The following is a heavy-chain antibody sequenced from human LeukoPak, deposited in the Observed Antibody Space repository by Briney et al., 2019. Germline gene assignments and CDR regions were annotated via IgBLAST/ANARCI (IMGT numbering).Heavy chain of an antibody. CDR1: GYTLTELS. CDR3: ATVGTQYNWNRDAFDI. CDR2: FDPEDGET. J-gene: IGHJ3*02. Sequence: ASVEVSCKVSGYTLTELSMHWVRQAPGKGLEWLGGFDPEDGETIYAQKFQGRVTMTEDTSTDTAYMELSSLRSEDTAVYYCATVGTQYNWNRDAFDIWGQGTMVTVSS. D-gene: IGHD1-20*01. V-gene: IGHV1-24*01.